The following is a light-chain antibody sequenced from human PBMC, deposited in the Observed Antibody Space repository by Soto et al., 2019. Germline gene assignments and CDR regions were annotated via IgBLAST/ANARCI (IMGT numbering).Light chain of an antibody. CDR2: ATS. Sequence: EIVLTQSPGTVSLSPGERATLSCRASQSISSDYLAWYQQKPGQAPRLLIFATSSRATGIPDRFSGSGSGTDFTLTISRLEPEDFAVYFCQQFGDSPWTFGQGTKVDIK. CDR1: QSISSDY. V-gene: IGKV3-20*01. J-gene: IGKJ1*01. CDR3: QQFGDSPWT.